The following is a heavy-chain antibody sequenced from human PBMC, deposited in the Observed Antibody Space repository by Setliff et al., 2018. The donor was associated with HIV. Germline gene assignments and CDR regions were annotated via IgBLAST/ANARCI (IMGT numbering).Heavy chain of an antibody. V-gene: IGHV3-9*03. J-gene: IGHJ6*02. D-gene: IGHD3-22*01. Sequence: GGSLSLSCAASGFTFDDYAMHWVRQAPGKGLEWVSGISWNSGSIGYADSVKGRFTISRDNAKNSLYLQMNSLRAEDMALYYCAKGHDSRAPYYYYGMDVWGQGTTVTVSS. CDR1: GFTFDDYA. CDR3: AKGHDSRAPYYYYGMDV. CDR2: ISWNSGSI.